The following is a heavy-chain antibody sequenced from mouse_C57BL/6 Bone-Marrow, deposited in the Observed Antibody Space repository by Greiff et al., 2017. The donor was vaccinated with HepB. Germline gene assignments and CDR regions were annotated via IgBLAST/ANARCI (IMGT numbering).Heavy chain of an antibody. CDR3: ARFGGLRRRYYAMDY. D-gene: IGHD2-4*01. CDR2: INPSNGGT. Sequence: QVQLQQSGTELVKPGASVKLSCKASGYTFTSYWMHWVKQRPGQGLEWIGNINPSNGGTNYNEKFKSKATLTVDKSSSTAYMQLSSLTSEDSAVYYCARFGGLRRRYYAMDYWGQGTSVTVSS. J-gene: IGHJ4*01. V-gene: IGHV1-53*01. CDR1: GYTFTSYW.